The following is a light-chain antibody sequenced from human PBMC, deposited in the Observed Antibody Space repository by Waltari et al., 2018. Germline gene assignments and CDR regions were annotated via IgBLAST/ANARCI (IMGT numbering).Light chain of an antibody. Sequence: DIQMTQSPSSLSASVGARGTSTCRASRTISSYLNWYQQKPGKAPKLLIYTASTLQPGVPSRFSGSGSGTDFTLTISSLQPEDFATYYCQQSHSTPLTFGGGTKVEIK. V-gene: IGKV1-39*01. CDR1: RTISSY. CDR2: TAS. CDR3: QQSHSTPLT. J-gene: IGKJ4*01.